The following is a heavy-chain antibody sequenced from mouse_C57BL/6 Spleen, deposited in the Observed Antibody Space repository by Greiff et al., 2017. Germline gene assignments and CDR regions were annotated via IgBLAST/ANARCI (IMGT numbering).Heavy chain of an antibody. V-gene: IGHV5-6*02. CDR3: ARSYDYDHARDY. Sequence: EVKLVESGGDLVKPGGSLKLSCAASGFTFSSYGMSWVRQTPDKRLEWVATISSGGSYTDYPDSVKGRFTISRDNAKNTLYLQMSSLKSEDTAMYYCARSYDYDHARDYWGQGTSVTVSS. D-gene: IGHD2-4*01. CDR1: GFTFSSYG. CDR2: ISSGGSYT. J-gene: IGHJ4*01.